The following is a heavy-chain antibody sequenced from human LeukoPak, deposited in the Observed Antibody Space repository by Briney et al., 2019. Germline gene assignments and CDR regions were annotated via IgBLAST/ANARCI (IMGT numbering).Heavy chain of an antibody. V-gene: IGHV3-9*01. CDR1: GFTFDDYA. CDR2: ISWNSGSI. D-gene: IGHD3-10*02. Sequence: GGSLRLSCAASGFTFDDYAMHWVRQAPGKGLEWVSGISWNSGSIGYADSVKGRFTISGDSAKNSLYLQMNSLRAEDTAVYYCAELGITMIGGVWGKGTTVTISS. J-gene: IGHJ6*04. CDR3: AELGITMIGGV.